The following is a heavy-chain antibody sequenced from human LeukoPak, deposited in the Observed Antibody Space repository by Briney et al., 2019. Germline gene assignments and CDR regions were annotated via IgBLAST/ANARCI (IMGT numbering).Heavy chain of an antibody. V-gene: IGHV4-4*07. Sequence: SETLSLTCTVSGGSISSYYWSWIRHPAGRGLEWIGRIYTSGSTNYNPSLKSRVTISVDKSKNQFSLKLSSVTAADTAVYYCARDLAYCGGDCPFNWFDPWGQGTLVTVSS. CDR1: GGSISSYY. D-gene: IGHD2-21*02. CDR3: ARDLAYCGGDCPFNWFDP. CDR2: IYTSGST. J-gene: IGHJ5*02.